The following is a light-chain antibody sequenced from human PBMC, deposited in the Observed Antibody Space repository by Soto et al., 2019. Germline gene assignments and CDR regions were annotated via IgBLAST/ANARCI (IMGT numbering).Light chain of an antibody. CDR2: GAS. J-gene: IGKJ4*01. Sequence: EIVLTQSPATLSVSPGGRATLSCRASQSVSSYLAWYQQKPGQAPRLLIYGASSRATGIPDRFSGSGSGTDFTLTISRLEPEDFAVYYCQQYGSSSTFGGGTKVDIK. CDR1: QSVSSY. V-gene: IGKV3-20*01. CDR3: QQYGSSST.